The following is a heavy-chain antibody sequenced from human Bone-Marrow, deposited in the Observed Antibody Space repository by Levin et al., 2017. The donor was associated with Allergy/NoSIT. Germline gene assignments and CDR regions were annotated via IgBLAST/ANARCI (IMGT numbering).Heavy chain of an antibody. CDR1: GFTFSSYG. J-gene: IGHJ6*02. D-gene: IGHD3-3*01. CDR2: ISYDGSNK. Sequence: GESLKISCAASGFTFSSYGMHWVRQAPGKGLEWVAVISYDGSNKYYADSVKGRFTISRDNSKNTLYLQMNSLRAEDTAVYYCAKAFGEEWLLPRYYYYYGMDVWGQGTTVTVSS. V-gene: IGHV3-30*18. CDR3: AKAFGEEWLLPRYYYYYGMDV.